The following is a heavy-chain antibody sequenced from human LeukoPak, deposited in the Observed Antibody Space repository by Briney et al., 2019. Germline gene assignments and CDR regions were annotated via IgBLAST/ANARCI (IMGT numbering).Heavy chain of an antibody. V-gene: IGHV3-9*01. CDR3: AKAHYYDSSGYVDY. Sequence: GGSLRLSCAASGFTFDDYAMHWARQAPGKGLEWVSGISWNSGSIGYADSVKGRFTISRDNAKNSLYLQMNSLRAEDTALYYCAKAHYYDSSGYVDYWGQGTLVTVSS. D-gene: IGHD3-22*01. CDR2: ISWNSGSI. CDR1: GFTFDDYA. J-gene: IGHJ4*02.